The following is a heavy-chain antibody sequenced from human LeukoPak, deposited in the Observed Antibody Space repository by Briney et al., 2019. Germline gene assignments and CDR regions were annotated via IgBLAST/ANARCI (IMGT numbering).Heavy chain of an antibody. CDR1: GFTFSSYA. CDR2: ISGSGGST. CDR3: AKDVRLGYCSSTSCYTFDY. J-gene: IGHJ4*02. D-gene: IGHD2-2*01. V-gene: IGHV3-23*01. Sequence: GRSLRLSCAASGFTFSSYAMSWVRQAPGKGLEWVSAISGSGGSTYYADSVKGRFTISRDNSKNTLYLQMNSLRAEDTAVYYCAKDVRLGYCSSTSCYTFDYWGQGTLVTVSS.